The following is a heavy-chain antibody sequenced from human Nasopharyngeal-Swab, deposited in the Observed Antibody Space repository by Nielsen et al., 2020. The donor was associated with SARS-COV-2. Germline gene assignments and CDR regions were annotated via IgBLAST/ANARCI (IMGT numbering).Heavy chain of an antibody. D-gene: IGHD3-22*01. Sequence: GASLKISCKGSGYSFSISWISWVRQMPAKGLEWLGRIDPSGSYSNYSPSFQGHVTISADKAISTAYLQWSSLKASDTAMYYCARMSVYDSSGYYPTYFDYWGQGTLVTVSS. J-gene: IGHJ4*02. V-gene: IGHV5-10-1*01. CDR1: GYSFSISW. CDR3: ARMSVYDSSGYYPTYFDY. CDR2: IDPSGSYS.